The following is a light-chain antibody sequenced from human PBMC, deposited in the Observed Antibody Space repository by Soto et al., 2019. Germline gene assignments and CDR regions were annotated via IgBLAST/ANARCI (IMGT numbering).Light chain of an antibody. CDR3: QRYSSVPRT. CDR2: SAS. V-gene: IGKV4-1*01. CDR1: QSILYNSNNKNY. J-gene: IGKJ1*01. Sequence: DIVMTQSPDSLAVSLGERATINCKSSQSILYNSNNKNYLAWYQQKPGKVPKLLIYSASTLQSGVPSRFSASGYGTDFTLIISSLQPEDVAIYYCQRYSSVPRTFGQGTKVEIK.